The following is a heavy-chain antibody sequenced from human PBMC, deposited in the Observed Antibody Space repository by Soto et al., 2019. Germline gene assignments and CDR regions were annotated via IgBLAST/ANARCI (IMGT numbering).Heavy chain of an antibody. D-gene: IGHD3-10*01. V-gene: IGHV3-30-3*01. CDR1: GFTFSSYA. CDR2: ISYDGSNK. Sequence: GGSLRLSCAASGFTFSSYAMHWVRQAPGKGLEWVAVISYDGSNKYYADSVKGRFTISRDNSKNTLYLQMNSLRAEDTAVYYCAREQVWFGELSYGMDVWGQGTTVTVSS. J-gene: IGHJ6*02. CDR3: AREQVWFGELSYGMDV.